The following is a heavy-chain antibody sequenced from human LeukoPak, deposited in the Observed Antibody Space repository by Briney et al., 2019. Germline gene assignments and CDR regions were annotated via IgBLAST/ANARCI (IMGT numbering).Heavy chain of an antibody. CDR3: ARGLGRELDGAFDI. Sequence: GGSLRLSCAASGFIVSSNYMSWVRQAPGKGLEWVSVIYSGGRTYYADSVKGRFTISRDNSRNTLYLQMNSLRVEDTAVYYCARGLGRELDGAFDIWGQGTMVTVSS. V-gene: IGHV3-53*01. CDR2: IYSGGRT. J-gene: IGHJ3*02. CDR1: GFIVSSNY. D-gene: IGHD3-10*01.